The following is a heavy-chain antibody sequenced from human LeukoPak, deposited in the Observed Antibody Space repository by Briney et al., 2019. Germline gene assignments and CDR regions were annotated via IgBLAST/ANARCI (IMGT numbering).Heavy chain of an antibody. V-gene: IGHV3-33*01. CDR2: IWNDGSNK. CDR3: ARASGSYDY. Sequence: GRSLRLSCAASGFTFSTYGMHWVRQAPGKGLEWVAVIWNDGSNKYYADSVKGRFTISRDNSKNTMYLQMNSLRGEDTAVYYCARASGSYDYWGRGTLVTVSS. J-gene: IGHJ4*02. D-gene: IGHD1-26*01. CDR1: GFTFSTYG.